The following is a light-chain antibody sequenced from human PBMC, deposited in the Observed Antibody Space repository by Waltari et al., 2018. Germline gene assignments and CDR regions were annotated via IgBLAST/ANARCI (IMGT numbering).Light chain of an antibody. CDR2: WAS. Sequence: DIVMTQSPDSLAVSLGARATIHCKSSQSVLYSSNNKNYLAWYQQKPGQPPKLLIYWASTRESGVPDRFSGSGSGTDFTLTISSLQAEDVAVYYCQQYYSTPHTFGQGTKLEIK. V-gene: IGKV4-1*01. CDR1: QSVLYSSNNKNY. CDR3: QQYYSTPHT. J-gene: IGKJ2*01.